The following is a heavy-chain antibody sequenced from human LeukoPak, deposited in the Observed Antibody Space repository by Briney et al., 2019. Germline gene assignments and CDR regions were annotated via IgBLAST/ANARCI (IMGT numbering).Heavy chain of an antibody. CDR2: MNNGPGAT. D-gene: IGHD5-12*01. V-gene: IGHV3-23*01. Sequence: GGSLRLSCAASGFSFSTSPMSWVRQPPGKGLEWVSAMNNGPGATFYRESVRGRFTISRDDSKSTLYLQMNSLRAEDTGTYYCAKTHYDLLDVWGQGTTVTVSS. CDR3: AKTHYDLLDV. CDR1: GFSFSTSP. J-gene: IGHJ6*02.